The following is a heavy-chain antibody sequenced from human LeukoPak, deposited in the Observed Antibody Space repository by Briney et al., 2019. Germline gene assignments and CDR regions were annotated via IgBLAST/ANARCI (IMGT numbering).Heavy chain of an antibody. CDR1: GGSISSSSYY. Sequence: SETLSLTCTVSGGSISSSSYYWGWIRQPPGKGLEWIGCIYYSGSTYYNPSLKSRVTISVDTSKNQFSLKLSSVTAADTAVYYCARDPPHYGSGGPLGYWGQRTLVTISS. J-gene: IGHJ4*02. V-gene: IGHV4-39*07. CDR3: ARDPPHYGSGGPLGY. CDR2: IYYSGST. D-gene: IGHD3-10*01.